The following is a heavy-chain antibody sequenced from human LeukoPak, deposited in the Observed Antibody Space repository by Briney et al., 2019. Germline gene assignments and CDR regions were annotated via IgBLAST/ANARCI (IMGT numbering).Heavy chain of an antibody. Sequence: GGSLRLSCAASGFTFSSYWMSWVRQTPGKGLEWVAIIKQDGSEKYYVDSVKGRFTISRDNAKNSLYLQMNSLRAEDTAVYYCAKDKMGIQLWSPIDYWGQGTLVTVSS. CDR1: GFTFSSYW. CDR3: AKDKMGIQLWSPIDY. V-gene: IGHV3-7*01. D-gene: IGHD5-18*01. CDR2: IKQDGSEK. J-gene: IGHJ4*02.